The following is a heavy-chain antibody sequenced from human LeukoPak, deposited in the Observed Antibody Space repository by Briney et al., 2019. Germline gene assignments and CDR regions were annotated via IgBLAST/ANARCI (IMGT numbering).Heavy chain of an antibody. D-gene: IGHD6-13*01. CDR3: ARDRGVAAAGLLDP. CDR1: GYTFSYYY. CDR2: INPNNGDT. Sequence: ASVKVSCKSCGYTFSYYYIHWVRQAPGQGLEWIGWINPNNGDTNYAQSFQGRVTLTRDTSSTTVYMELTRLTSDDTAVFYCARDRGVAAAGLLDPWGQGTLVTVSS. J-gene: IGHJ5*02. V-gene: IGHV1-2*02.